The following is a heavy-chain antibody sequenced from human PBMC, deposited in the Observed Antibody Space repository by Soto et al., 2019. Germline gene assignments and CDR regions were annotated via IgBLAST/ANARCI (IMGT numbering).Heavy chain of an antibody. CDR3: ARDIEYSSSSDYGMDV. V-gene: IGHV6-1*01. D-gene: IGHD6-6*01. J-gene: IGHJ6*02. Sequence: NWVRQAPGQRPEWLGRTYYRSKWYNDYAVSVKSRITINPDTSKNQFSLQLNSVTPEDTAVYYCARDIEYSSSSDYGMDVWGQGTTVTVSS. CDR2: TYYRSKWYN.